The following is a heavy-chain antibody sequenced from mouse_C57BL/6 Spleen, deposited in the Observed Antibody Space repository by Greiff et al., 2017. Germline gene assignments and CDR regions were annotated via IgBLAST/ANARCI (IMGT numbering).Heavy chain of an antibody. CDR2: IDPENGDT. D-gene: IGHD2-12*01. CDR1: GFNIKDDY. Sequence: EVQLQQSGAELVRPGASVKLSCTASGFNIKDDYMHWVKQRPEQGLEWIGWIDPENGDTEYASKFQGKATITADTSSNTAYLQLSSLTSEDTAVYYCTYLRTFAYGGQGTLVTVSA. CDR3: TYLRTFAY. J-gene: IGHJ3*01. V-gene: IGHV14-4*01.